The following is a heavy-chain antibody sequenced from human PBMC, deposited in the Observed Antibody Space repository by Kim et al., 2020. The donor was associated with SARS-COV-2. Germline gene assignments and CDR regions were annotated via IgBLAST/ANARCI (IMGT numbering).Heavy chain of an antibody. J-gene: IGHJ6*02. CDR1: GGSISSGGYY. D-gene: IGHD3-10*01. V-gene: IGHV4-31*03. CDR3: ARDVREGDITMVRGVYYYYGMDV. Sequence: SETLSLTCTVSGGSISSGGYYWSWIRQHPGKGLEWIGYIYYSGSTYYNPSLKSRVTISVDTSKNQFSLKLSSVTAADTAVYYCARDVREGDITMVRGVYYYYGMDVWGQGTTVTVSS. CDR2: IYYSGST.